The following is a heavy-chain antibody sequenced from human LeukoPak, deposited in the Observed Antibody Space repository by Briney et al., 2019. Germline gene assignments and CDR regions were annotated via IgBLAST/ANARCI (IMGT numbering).Heavy chain of an antibody. CDR2: IYTSGSS. CDR1: GRSISSGSYY. V-gene: IGHV4-61*02. CDR3: ARDLDYGGTTGFD. Sequence: SQTLSLTCTVSGRSISSGSYYWSWIRQPAGKGLEWIGRIYTSGSSNYNPSLTSRVTISVDTSKNQFSLKLSSVTAADTAVYYCARDLDYGGTTGFDWGQGTLVTVSS. D-gene: IGHD4-23*01. J-gene: IGHJ4*02.